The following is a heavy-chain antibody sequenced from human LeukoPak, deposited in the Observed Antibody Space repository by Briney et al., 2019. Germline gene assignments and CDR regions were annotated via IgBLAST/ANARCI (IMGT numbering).Heavy chain of an antibody. CDR3: ARDPTLQVGAPVH. D-gene: IGHD1-26*01. CDR2: ISWNSGSI. Sequence: PGRSLRLSCAASGFTFDDYAMHWVRQVPGKGLEWVSGISWNSGSIGYADSVKGRFTISRDNAKNSLYLQMNSLRAEDTAVYYCARDPTLQVGAPVHWGQGTLVTVSS. CDR1: GFTFDDYA. V-gene: IGHV3-9*01. J-gene: IGHJ4*02.